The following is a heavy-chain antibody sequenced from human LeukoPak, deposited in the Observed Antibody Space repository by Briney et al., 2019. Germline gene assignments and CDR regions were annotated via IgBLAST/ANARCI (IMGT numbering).Heavy chain of an antibody. V-gene: IGHV3-30*04. J-gene: IGHJ6*02. D-gene: IGHD3-10*01. CDR3: ARDIAMVRGVMYYYYGMDV. CDR1: GFTFSSYT. CDR2: ISYDGSNK. Sequence: SLRLSCAASGFTFSSYTMSWVRQAPGKGLEWVAVISYDGSNKYYADSVKGRFTISRDNSKNTLYPQMNSLRAEDTAVYYCARDIAMVRGVMYYYYGMDVWGQGTTVTVSS.